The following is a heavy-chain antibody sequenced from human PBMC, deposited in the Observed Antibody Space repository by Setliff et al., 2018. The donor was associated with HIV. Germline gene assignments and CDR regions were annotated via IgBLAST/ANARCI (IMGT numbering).Heavy chain of an antibody. CDR3: ARNTDVDSVYRPSHI. D-gene: IGHD1-26*01. Sequence: GGSLRLSCVASGFSFGSYWMSWVRQAPGKGPEWVAHIKQDASEKYFVDSVKGRFTISRDNAKNSLYLQMNSLRAEDTAVYYCARNTDVDSVYRPSHIWGQGTMVTVSS. J-gene: IGHJ3*02. CDR2: IKQDASEK. CDR1: GFSFGSYW. V-gene: IGHV3-7*03.